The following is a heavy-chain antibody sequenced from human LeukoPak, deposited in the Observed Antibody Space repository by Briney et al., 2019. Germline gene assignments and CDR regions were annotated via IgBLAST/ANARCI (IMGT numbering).Heavy chain of an antibody. Sequence: SETLSLTCTVVGGSITSDYWSWIRQPAGKGLEWIGRIFTSGSTGYNPSLKSRVTMSLDTSKNQFFLKLSSVTAADTAAYFCSRGGANDLWGQGTLVTVSS. CDR3: SRGGANDL. J-gene: IGHJ5*02. CDR1: GGSITSDY. V-gene: IGHV4-4*07. CDR2: IFTSGST. D-gene: IGHD4/OR15-4a*01.